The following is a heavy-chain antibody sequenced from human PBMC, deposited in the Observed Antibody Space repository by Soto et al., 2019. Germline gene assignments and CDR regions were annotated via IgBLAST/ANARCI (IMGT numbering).Heavy chain of an antibody. V-gene: IGHV3-53*01. Sequence: LRLSCAASGFTVSDNYMSWVRQPPGKGLEWVSVIYSGGNTYYADSVKGRFTISRDNSKNTLYLQMNSLRAEDTAVYYCAREGVADYYDSSGYYNYWGHGTLVTVSS. D-gene: IGHD3-22*01. CDR1: GFTVSDNY. CDR3: AREGVADYYDSSGYYNY. CDR2: IYSGGNT. J-gene: IGHJ4*01.